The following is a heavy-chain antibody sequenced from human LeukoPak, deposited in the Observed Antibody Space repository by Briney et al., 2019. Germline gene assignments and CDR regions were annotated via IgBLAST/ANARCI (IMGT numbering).Heavy chain of an antibody. CDR2: IDWDDDK. Sequence: SAPTLVNPTQTLTLTCTFSGSSLSTSGMCVSWIRQPPGKALEWLARIDWDDDKYYSTSLKTRLTISKDTSKNQVCLTMTNMDPVDTATYYCARALDYYDSSGYYLFDYWGQGTLVTVSS. J-gene: IGHJ4*02. D-gene: IGHD3-22*01. CDR1: GSSLSTSGMC. V-gene: IGHV2-70*11. CDR3: ARALDYYDSSGYYLFDY.